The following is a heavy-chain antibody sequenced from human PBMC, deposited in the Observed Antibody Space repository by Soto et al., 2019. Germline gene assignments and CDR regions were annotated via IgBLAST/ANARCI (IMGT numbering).Heavy chain of an antibody. CDR1: GFTFSSYA. D-gene: IGHD5-12*01. J-gene: IGHJ4*02. V-gene: IGHV3-23*01. CDR3: AKERGEYSGYGFSYFDY. CDR2: ISGSGGST. Sequence: GGSLRLSCAASGFTFSSYAMSWVRQAPGKGLEWVSAISGSGGSTYYADSVKGRFTISRDNSKNTLYLQMNSLRAEDTAVYYCAKERGEYSGYGFSYFDYWGQGTLVTVSS.